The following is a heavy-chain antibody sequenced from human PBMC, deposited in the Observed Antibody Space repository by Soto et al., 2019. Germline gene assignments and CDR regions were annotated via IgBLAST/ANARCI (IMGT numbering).Heavy chain of an antibody. CDR1: GGSISSSSYY. CDR2: IYYSGST. Sequence: QLQLQESGPGLVKPSETLSLTCTVSGGSISSSSYYWGWIRQPPGKGLEWIGSIYYSGSTYYNPCLKSRVTISVDTSKNQFSLKLSSVTAADTAVYYCASWDDYYDSSGYSPYFDYWGQGTLVTVSS. CDR3: ASWDDYYDSSGYSPYFDY. J-gene: IGHJ4*02. D-gene: IGHD3-22*01. V-gene: IGHV4-39*01.